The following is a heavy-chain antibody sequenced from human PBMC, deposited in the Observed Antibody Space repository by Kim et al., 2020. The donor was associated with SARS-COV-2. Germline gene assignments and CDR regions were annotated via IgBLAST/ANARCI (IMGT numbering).Heavy chain of an antibody. J-gene: IGHJ4*02. CDR2: IYYSGST. CDR3: ARANYDFWSGYWGYFDF. D-gene: IGHD3-3*01. V-gene: IGHV4-31*03. CDR1: GGSISSGGYY. Sequence: SETLSLTCTVSGGSISSGGYYWSWIRQHPGKGLEWIGYIYYSGSTYYNPSLKSRVTISVDTSKNQFSLKLSSVTAADTAVYYCARANYDFWSGYWGYFDFWGQGTLVTVSS.